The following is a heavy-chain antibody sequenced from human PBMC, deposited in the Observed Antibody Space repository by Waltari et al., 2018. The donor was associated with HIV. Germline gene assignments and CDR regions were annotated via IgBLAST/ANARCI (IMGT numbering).Heavy chain of an antibody. Sequence: QVLRVQSGAEVKKPGASVKFSYQAPGFGSTRYGLSWVRQAPGQGLEWMGWIHTYTGNTDSAENFQGRVTMTRDTFTNTIYMELRTLKSDDSAIYFCVRDLSPMGKSGWYDSWGQGTVVTVSS. D-gene: IGHD6-19*01. CDR1: GFGSTRYG. J-gene: IGHJ1*01. CDR2: IHTYTGNT. CDR3: VRDLSPMGKSGWYDS. V-gene: IGHV1-18*04.